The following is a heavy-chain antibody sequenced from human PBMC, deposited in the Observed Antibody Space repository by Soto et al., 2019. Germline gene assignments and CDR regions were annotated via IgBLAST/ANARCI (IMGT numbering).Heavy chain of an antibody. Sequence: SESLSLTCTACGGPISSSSYYWGWIRQPPSKWLEWIGSIYYSGSTYYNPSLKSRVTISVDTSKNQFSLRLSSVTAADTTVYYCARHRRTMIVVVSFDIWGQRNLGTVS. V-gene: IGHV4-39*01. J-gene: IGHJ4*02. D-gene: IGHD3-22*01. CDR1: GGPISSSSYY. CDR2: IYYSGST. CDR3: ARHRRTMIVVVSFDI.